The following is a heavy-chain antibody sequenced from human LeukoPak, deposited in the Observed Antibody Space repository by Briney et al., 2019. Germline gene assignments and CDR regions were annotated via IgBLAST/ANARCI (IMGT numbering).Heavy chain of an antibody. Sequence: ASVKVSCKASGYTFTSYDINWVRRATGQGLEGMGWMNPNSGNTGYAQKFQGRDTMTRNTSISTAYMELSSLRSEDTAVYYCSREYVNYGDGVDDAFDIWGQGTMVTVSS. V-gene: IGHV1-8*01. CDR1: GYTFTSYD. CDR3: SREYVNYGDGVDDAFDI. CDR2: MNPNSGNT. D-gene: IGHD4-17*01. J-gene: IGHJ3*02.